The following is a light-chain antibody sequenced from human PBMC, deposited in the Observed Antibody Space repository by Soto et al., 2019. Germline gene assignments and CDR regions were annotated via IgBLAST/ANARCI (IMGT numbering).Light chain of an antibody. Sequence: DIQMTQSPSTLSASVGDRVTITCRASQSITNYLNWYQQKPGKVPRLLIYAASTLQSGVPSRFSGSGFGTDFTLTISSLQPEDVATYYCQKYNNVPLTFGGGTKVDIK. V-gene: IGKV1-27*01. CDR2: AAS. CDR3: QKYNNVPLT. J-gene: IGKJ4*01. CDR1: QSITNY.